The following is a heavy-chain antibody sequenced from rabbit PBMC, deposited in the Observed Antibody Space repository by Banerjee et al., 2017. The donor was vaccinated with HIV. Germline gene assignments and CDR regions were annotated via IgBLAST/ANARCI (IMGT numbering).Heavy chain of an antibody. CDR3: ARELVVVLMGLGYYGMDL. CDR1: GFSFSSSYY. Sequence: QEQLEESGGDLVKPGASLTLTCTASGFSFSSSYYMCWVRQAPGKGLEWIACIYTDNSGSTYYASWAKGRFTISKTSSTTVTLQMTSLSAADTATYFCARELVVVLMGLGYYGMDLWGPGTLVTVS. CDR2: IYTDNSGST. D-gene: IGHD8-1*01. V-gene: IGHV1S45*01. J-gene: IGHJ6*01.